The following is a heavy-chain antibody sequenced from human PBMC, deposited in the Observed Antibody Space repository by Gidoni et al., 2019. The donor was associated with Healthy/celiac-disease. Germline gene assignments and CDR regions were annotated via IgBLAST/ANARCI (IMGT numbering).Heavy chain of an antibody. CDR1: GFTFSDHY. CDR3: RYYYDSSGYYYFDY. J-gene: IGHJ4*02. D-gene: IGHD3-22*01. V-gene: IGHV3-72*01. CDR2: TRNKANSYTT. Sequence: EVQLVESGGGLVQPGGSLRLSGAASGFTFSDHYMDWVRQAPGKGLEWVGRTRNKANSYTTEYAASVKGRFTISRDDSKNSLYLQMNSLKTEDTAVYYCRYYYDSSGYYYFDYWGQGTLVTVSS.